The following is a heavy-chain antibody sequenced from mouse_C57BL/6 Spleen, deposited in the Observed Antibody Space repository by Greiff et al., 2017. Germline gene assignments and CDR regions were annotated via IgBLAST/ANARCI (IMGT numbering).Heavy chain of an antibody. V-gene: IGHV1-80*01. Sequence: QVQLQQSGAELVKPGASVKISCKASGYAFSSYWMNWVKQRPGKGLEWIGQIYPGDGDTNYNGKFKGKATLTADKSSSTAYMQLSSLTSEDSAVYFCARSGVSAGDFEGWGTGTTVTVSS. D-gene: IGHD4-1*01. CDR3: ARSGVSAGDFEG. J-gene: IGHJ1*03. CDR2: IYPGDGDT. CDR1: GYAFSSYW.